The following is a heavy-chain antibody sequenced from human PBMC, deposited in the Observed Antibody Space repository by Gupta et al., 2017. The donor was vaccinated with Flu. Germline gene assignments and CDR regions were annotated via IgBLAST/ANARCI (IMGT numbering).Heavy chain of an antibody. CDR3: ARHSIPYSSPYNWFDP. CDR1: GGPISSSSNY. D-gene: IGHD6-6*01. J-gene: IGHJ5*02. CDR2: IYDSGGA. V-gene: IGHV4-39*01. Sequence: QLQLKESGPGLVKPSETLSLTCTVSGGPISSSSNYWGWIRKPPGKGLQWIGSIYDSGGAYYNPSLKSRVTISVDTAKNQFSLKVSSVTAADTAVYYCARHSIPYSSPYNWFDPWGQGTLVTVSS.